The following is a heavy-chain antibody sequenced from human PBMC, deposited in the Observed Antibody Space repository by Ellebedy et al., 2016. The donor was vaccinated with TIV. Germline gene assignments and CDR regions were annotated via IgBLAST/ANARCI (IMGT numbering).Heavy chain of an antibody. CDR1: GFSFNDYG. J-gene: IGHJ6*03. V-gene: IGHV3-30*18. Sequence: GGSLRLXXAASGFSFNDYGMHWFRQAPGKGPEWVAVLSYDGSKKYYADSVVGRFTISRDNSKNTLFLQMSSLRGEDTADYYCAKGSRGYLYYYMDVWGKGTTVIVSS. D-gene: IGHD3-22*01. CDR2: LSYDGSKK. CDR3: AKGSRGYLYYYMDV.